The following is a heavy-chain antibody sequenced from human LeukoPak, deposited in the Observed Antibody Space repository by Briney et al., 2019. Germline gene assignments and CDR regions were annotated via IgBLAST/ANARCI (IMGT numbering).Heavy chain of an antibody. CDR2: IAAYNGLT. D-gene: IGHD3-16*02. Sequence: ASVKVSCKASGYSFTGYGIAWVRQAPGQGLELVGWIAAYNGLTNYAQNLQGRLTLTTDTSTTTAYMELRNLTSDDTAIYFCARSYGLEADYWGRGTLVTVSS. V-gene: IGHV1-18*04. J-gene: IGHJ4*02. CDR3: ARSYGLEADY. CDR1: GYSFTGYG.